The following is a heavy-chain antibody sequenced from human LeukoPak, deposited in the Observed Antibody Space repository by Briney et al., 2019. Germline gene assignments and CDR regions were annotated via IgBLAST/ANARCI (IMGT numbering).Heavy chain of an antibody. CDR3: AREIGQLGGAFDI. CDR1: GFTVSTVY. V-gene: IGHV3-53*01. Sequence: GGSLRLSCAASGFTVSTVYMTWVRLAPGKGQEWVSVIYGGHTAYYAGSVKDRFTISRDNPKNTLNLQMNSLRAEDTAVYYCAREIGQLGGAFDIWGQGTMVTVSS. J-gene: IGHJ3*02. D-gene: IGHD7-27*01. CDR2: IYGGHTA.